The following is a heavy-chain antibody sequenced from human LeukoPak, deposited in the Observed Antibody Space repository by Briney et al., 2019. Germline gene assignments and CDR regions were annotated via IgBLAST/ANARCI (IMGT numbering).Heavy chain of an antibody. CDR1: GGSISSYY. V-gene: IGHV4-59*08. Sequence: PSETLSLTCTVSGGSISSYYWSWIRQPPGKGLEWIGYIYYSGSTNYHPSLKSRVTISVDTSKNQFSLKLSSVTAADTAVYYCARYDYGDSRGLDYWGQGTLVTVSS. CDR3: ARYDYGDSRGLDY. CDR2: IYYSGST. J-gene: IGHJ4*02. D-gene: IGHD4-17*01.